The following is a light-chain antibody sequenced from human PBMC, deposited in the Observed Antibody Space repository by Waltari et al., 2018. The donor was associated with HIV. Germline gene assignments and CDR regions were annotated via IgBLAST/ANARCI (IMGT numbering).Light chain of an antibody. V-gene: IGLV2-23*02. CDR2: EVT. Sequence: QSALTQPASVSGSPGQSITISCTGTSSDVGSYNLVSWYQQHPGKAPKLMIYEVTKRPSGVSNLFSASKSGNTASLTISGRQAEDEADYYCCSYAGGNTLVFGGGTKLTVL. J-gene: IGLJ2*01. CDR3: CSYAGGNTLV. CDR1: SSDVGSYNL.